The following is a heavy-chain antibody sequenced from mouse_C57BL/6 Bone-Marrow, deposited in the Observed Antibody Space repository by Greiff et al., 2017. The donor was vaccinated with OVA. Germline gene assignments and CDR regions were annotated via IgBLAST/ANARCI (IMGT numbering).Heavy chain of an antibody. J-gene: IGHJ4*01. D-gene: IGHD1-1*01. CDR1: GYTFTGYW. Sequence: VQLQQSGAELMKPGASVKLSCKATGYTFTGYWIEWVKQRPGHGLEWIGEILPGSGSTNYNEKFKGKATFPADTSSNTAYMQLSSLTTEDSAIYYCARSGVYYYGSSFPPYYAMDYWGQGTSVTVSS. CDR2: ILPGSGST. CDR3: ARSGVYYYGSSFPPYYAMDY. V-gene: IGHV1-9*01.